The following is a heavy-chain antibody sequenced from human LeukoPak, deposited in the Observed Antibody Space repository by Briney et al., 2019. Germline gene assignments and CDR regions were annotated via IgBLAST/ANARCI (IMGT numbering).Heavy chain of an antibody. CDR2: IIPIFGTA. Sequence: SVKVSCKASGYTFTSYGISWVRPAPGQGLEWMGGIIPIFGTANYAQKFQGRVTITADKSTSTAYMELSSLRSEDTAVYYCARGRPTTSIAAAGVNWFDPWGQGTLVTVSS. CDR1: GYTFTSYG. D-gene: IGHD6-13*01. CDR3: ARGRPTTSIAAAGVNWFDP. V-gene: IGHV1-69*06. J-gene: IGHJ5*02.